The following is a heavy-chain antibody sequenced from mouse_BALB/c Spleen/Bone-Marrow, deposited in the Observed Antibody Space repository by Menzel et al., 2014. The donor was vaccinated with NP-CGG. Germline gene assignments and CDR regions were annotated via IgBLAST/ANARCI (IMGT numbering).Heavy chain of an antibody. CDR3: ARYGNYFYTMDY. Sequence: EVQLVESGGGLVQPGGSRKLSCAASGFTFSSFGMHWVRQAPEKGLEWVAYISSGSSNIYYANTVKGRFTNSRDNPKNTLFLQMTSLRTKDTAIYYCARYGNYFYTMDYWGQGTSVTVSS. CDR2: ISSGSSNI. V-gene: IGHV5-17*02. J-gene: IGHJ4*01. CDR1: GFTFSSFG. D-gene: IGHD2-1*01.